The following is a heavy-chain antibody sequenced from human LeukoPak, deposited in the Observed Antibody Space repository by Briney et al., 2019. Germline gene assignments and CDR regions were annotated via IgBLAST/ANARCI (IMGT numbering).Heavy chain of an antibody. CDR2: INHSGST. CDR1: GGSISGYY. J-gene: IGHJ4*02. Sequence: SETLSLTCTVSGGSISGYYWSWIRQPPGKGLEWIGEINHSGSTNYNPSLKSRVTISVDTSKNQFSLKLSSVTAADTAVYYCARVCYSSSSCPEWGQGTLVTVSS. V-gene: IGHV4-34*01. D-gene: IGHD6-6*01. CDR3: ARVCYSSSSCPE.